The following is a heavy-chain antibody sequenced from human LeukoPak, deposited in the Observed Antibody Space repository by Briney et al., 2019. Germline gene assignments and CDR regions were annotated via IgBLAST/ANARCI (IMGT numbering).Heavy chain of an antibody. Sequence: PSETLSLTCTVSGGSISSHYWSWIRQPPGKGLEWIGYIYYSGSTNYNPSLKSRVTISVDTSKNQFSLKLSSVTAADTAVYYCAPTDYYDSSGSTSPYYYYGMDVWGQGTTVTVSS. D-gene: IGHD3-22*01. CDR2: IYYSGST. J-gene: IGHJ6*02. CDR1: GGSISSHY. CDR3: APTDYYDSSGSTSPYYYYGMDV. V-gene: IGHV4-59*11.